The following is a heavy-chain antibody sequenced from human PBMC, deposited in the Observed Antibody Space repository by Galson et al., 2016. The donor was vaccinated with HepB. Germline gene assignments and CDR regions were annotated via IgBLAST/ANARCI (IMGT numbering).Heavy chain of an antibody. CDR2: ISGSGGST. V-gene: IGHV3-23*01. Sequence: SLRLSCAASGFTFSSYAMSWVRQAPGKGLEWVSAISGSGGSTYYADSVKGRFTISRDDSKNTLYLQMNSLRAEDTAVYYCAKYRTYYYDGSVSYWGYFQHWGQGTLVTVSS. CDR3: AKYRTYYYDGSVSYWGYFQH. CDR1: GFTFSSYA. J-gene: IGHJ1*01. D-gene: IGHD3-22*01.